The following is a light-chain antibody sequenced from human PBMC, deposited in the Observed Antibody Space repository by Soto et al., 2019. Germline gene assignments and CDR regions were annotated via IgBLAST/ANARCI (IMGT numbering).Light chain of an antibody. CDR2: DAS. J-gene: IGKJ5*01. CDR1: DTIATW. Sequence: IQMTQSPSTLAAAVGASVTSTCRASDTIATWFAWYQQKPGRAPKSLIYDASNLRSGVPSRFSGFGSGTDFNLTINNLQPSDFATYYCQQYNNFPITFGQGTRLEIK. V-gene: IGKV1-5*01. CDR3: QQYNNFPIT.